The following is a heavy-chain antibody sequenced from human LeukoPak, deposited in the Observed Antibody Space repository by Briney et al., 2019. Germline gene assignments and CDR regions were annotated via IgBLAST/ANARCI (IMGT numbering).Heavy chain of an antibody. CDR1: GFTSSSYA. J-gene: IGHJ3*02. Sequence: GGSLRLSCAASGFTSSSYAMNWVRQAPGKGLEWVSAISGSGGSTYYEDSVKGRFTISRDNPKNTLYLLMNSLRAEDTAIYYCAKEYSAFDIWGQGTMVTVSS. D-gene: IGHD1-26*01. V-gene: IGHV3-23*01. CDR2: ISGSGGST. CDR3: AKEYSAFDI.